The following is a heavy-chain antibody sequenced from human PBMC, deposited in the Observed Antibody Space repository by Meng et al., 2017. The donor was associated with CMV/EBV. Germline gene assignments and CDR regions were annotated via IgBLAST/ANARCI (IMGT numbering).Heavy chain of an antibody. CDR2: ISSSSSYI. CDR1: GFTLSSYS. D-gene: IGHD4-11*01. Sequence: GGSLRPSWPLSGFTLSSYSMNWVRQAAGKGLEWVSSISSSSSYIYHADSVKGRFTISRDNAKNSLYLQMNSLRAEDTAVYYCARVGYSNYEPLYYYYGMDVWGQGTTVTVSS. V-gene: IGHV3-21*01. J-gene: IGHJ6*02. CDR3: ARVGYSNYEPLYYYYGMDV.